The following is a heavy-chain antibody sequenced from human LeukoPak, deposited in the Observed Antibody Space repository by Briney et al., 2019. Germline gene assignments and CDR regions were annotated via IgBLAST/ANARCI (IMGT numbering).Heavy chain of an antibody. J-gene: IGHJ4*02. CDR3: ARVNYSGSYHEFDY. V-gene: IGHV4-34*01. CDR2: INHSGST. CDR1: GGPFSGYY. Sequence: SETLSLTCAVYGGPFSGYYWSWIRQPPRKGLEWIGEINHSGSTNYNPSLKSRVTISVDTSKNQFSLKLSSVTAADTAVYYCARVNYSGSYHEFDYWGQGTLVTVSS. D-gene: IGHD1-26*01.